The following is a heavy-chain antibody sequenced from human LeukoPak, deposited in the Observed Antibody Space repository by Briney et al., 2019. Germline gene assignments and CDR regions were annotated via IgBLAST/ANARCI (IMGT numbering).Heavy chain of an antibody. CDR3: ARVGGYYYYMDV. V-gene: IGHV3-53*01. J-gene: IGHJ6*03. CDR2: IYSGGST. Sequence: GGSLRLSCAASGFTVSSNYMSWVRQAPGKGLECVSVIYSGGSTFYADSVKGRFTISRDNSKNTLYLQMNSLRAEDTAVYYCARVGGYYYYMDVWGKGTTVTVS. D-gene: IGHD1-26*01. CDR1: GFTVSSNY.